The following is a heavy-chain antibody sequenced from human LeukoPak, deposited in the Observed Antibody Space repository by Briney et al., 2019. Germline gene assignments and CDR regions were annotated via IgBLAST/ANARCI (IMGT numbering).Heavy chain of an antibody. Sequence: PGRPLSLSCAGSGFPFSDFAMSWVRQAPGKGLEWVSTISGGGDNTYFADSVKGRFTISRDNSKNTLFLQMVSLRAEDTAVYYCAKFEGALLGNYYMDVWGKGTTVTVSS. CDR1: GFPFSDFA. V-gene: IGHV3-23*01. CDR2: ISGGGDNT. J-gene: IGHJ6*03. CDR3: AKFEGALLGNYYMDV.